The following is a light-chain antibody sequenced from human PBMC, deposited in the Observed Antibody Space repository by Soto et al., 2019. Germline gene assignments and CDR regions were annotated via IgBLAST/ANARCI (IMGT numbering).Light chain of an antibody. CDR1: GSNIGKND. Sequence: QAVVTQPPSVSAAPGEKVTISCSGSGSNIGKNDVSWYLQLPGAAPKLLIYDTNKRPSGIPDRFSGSKSGTSATLGITGLQSGDEADYFCGTWDTRLSVVVFGGGTKLTVL. CDR2: DTN. CDR3: GTWDTRLSVVV. J-gene: IGLJ2*01. V-gene: IGLV1-51*01.